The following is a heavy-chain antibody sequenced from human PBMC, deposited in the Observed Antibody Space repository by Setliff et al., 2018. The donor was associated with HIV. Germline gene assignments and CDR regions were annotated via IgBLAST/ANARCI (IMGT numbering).Heavy chain of an antibody. V-gene: IGHV4-59*11. CDR3: AREKNEMDV. CDR2: IYYSGST. D-gene: IGHD1-1*01. Sequence: PSETLSLTCTVSGGSISSHYWSWIRQPPGKGLEWIGYIYYSGSTNYNPSLKSRVTISLDTSKNQFSLKLSSVTAADTAVYYCAREKNEMDVWGKGTTVTVSS. CDR1: GGSISSHY. J-gene: IGHJ6*04.